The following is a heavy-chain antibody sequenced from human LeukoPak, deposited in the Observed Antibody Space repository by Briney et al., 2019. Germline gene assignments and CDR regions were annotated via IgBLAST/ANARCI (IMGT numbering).Heavy chain of an antibody. CDR1: GYTFTSYY. J-gene: IGHJ4*02. Sequence: GASVKVSCKASGYTFTSYYMHWVRQAPGQELEWMGIINPSGGSTSYAQKFQGRVTMTRDTSTSTVYMELSSLRSEDTAVYYCARELLWFGEPEYYFDYWGQGTLVTVSS. D-gene: IGHD3-10*01. V-gene: IGHV1-46*01. CDR2: INPSGGST. CDR3: ARELLWFGEPEYYFDY.